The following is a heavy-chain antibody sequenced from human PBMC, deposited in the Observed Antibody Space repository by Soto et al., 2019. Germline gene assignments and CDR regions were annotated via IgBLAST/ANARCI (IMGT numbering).Heavy chain of an antibody. D-gene: IGHD6-19*01. CDR2: IDPSDSYT. V-gene: IGHV5-10-1*03. J-gene: IGHJ4*02. Sequence: EVQLVQSGAEVKKPGESLRISCKGSGYSFTSYWISWVRQMPGKGLEWMGRIDPSDSYTNYSPSFQGHVTISADKSISTAYLQWSSLKASDTAMYYCARHRFGGARIAVAGAFDYWGQGTLVTVSS. CDR3: ARHRFGGARIAVAGAFDY. CDR1: GYSFTSYW.